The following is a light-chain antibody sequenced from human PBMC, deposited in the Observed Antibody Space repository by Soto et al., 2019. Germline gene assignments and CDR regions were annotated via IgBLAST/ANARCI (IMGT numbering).Light chain of an antibody. V-gene: IGKV3-20*01. CDR2: GAS. CDR1: QSGTNSF. CDR3: KQYVSSPWA. Sequence: EIVLAQSPGTLSLSPGERATLSCRASQSGTNSFLAWYQQKPGQAPRLLIYGASRSANGFPDRFTDSGSCTDFTPTISSLEPADFAVYYCKQYVSSPWAFGQGTTVEI. J-gene: IGKJ1*01.